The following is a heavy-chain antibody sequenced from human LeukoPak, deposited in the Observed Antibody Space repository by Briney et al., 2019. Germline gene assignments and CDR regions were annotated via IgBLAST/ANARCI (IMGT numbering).Heavy chain of an antibody. D-gene: IGHD2-2*01. CDR1: GGSFSGYY. Sequence: PSETLSLTCAVYGGSFSGYYWSWIRQPPGKGLEWIGEINHSGSTNYNPSLKSRVTISVDTSKNQFSLKLSSVTAADTAVYYCARDMNVVPSWAKNYWGQGTLVTVSS. J-gene: IGHJ4*02. V-gene: IGHV4-34*01. CDR3: ARDMNVVPSWAKNY. CDR2: INHSGST.